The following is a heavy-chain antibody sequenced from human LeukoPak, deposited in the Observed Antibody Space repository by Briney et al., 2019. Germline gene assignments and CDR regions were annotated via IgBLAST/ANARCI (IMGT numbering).Heavy chain of an antibody. CDR1: GFTFSSYG. J-gene: IGHJ2*01. D-gene: IGHD2-2*01. CDR3: AKDGPQVAVVPAARLSDWYFDL. CDR2: IRYDGSNK. V-gene: IGHV3-30*02. Sequence: GGSLRLSCAASGFTFSSYGMHWVRQAPGKGLEWVAFIRYDGSNKYYADSVKGRFTISRDNSKNTLYLQMNSLRAEDTAVYYCAKDGPQVAVVPAARLSDWYFDLWGRGTLVTVSS.